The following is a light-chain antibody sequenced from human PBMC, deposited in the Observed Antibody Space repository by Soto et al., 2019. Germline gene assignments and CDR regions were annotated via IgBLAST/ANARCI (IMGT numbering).Light chain of an antibody. V-gene: IGLV3-9*01. Sequence: SYELTQPLSVSVALGQTARLTCGGNNIGSKNVHWYQQKPGQAPVLVIYRDSKRPSGIPERFSGSNSGNTATLTISRAQAGDEADYYCQVWDSSTARVFGGGTKLTVL. CDR1: NIGSKN. CDR2: RDS. CDR3: QVWDSSTARV. J-gene: IGLJ3*02.